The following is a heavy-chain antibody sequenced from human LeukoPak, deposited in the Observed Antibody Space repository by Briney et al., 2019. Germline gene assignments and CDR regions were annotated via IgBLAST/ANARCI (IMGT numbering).Heavy chain of an antibody. J-gene: IGHJ4*02. CDR2: INWNGGST. CDR3: ARSCIAAAGSPLDY. D-gene: IGHD6-13*01. Sequence: PGGSLRLSCAASGFTFSSYAMSWVRQAPGKGLEWVSGINWNGGSTGYADSVKGRFTISRDNAKNSLYLQMNSLRAEDTALYHCARSCIAAAGSPLDYWGQGTLVTVSS. CDR1: GFTFSSYA. V-gene: IGHV3-20*01.